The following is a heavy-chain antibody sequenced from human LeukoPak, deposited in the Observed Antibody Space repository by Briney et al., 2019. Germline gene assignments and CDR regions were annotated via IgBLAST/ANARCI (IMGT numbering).Heavy chain of an antibody. CDR2: INPSGGST. CDR1: GYTFTSYY. Sequence: GASVKVSCKASGYTFTSYYMHRVRQAPGQGLEWMGIINPSGGSTSYAQKFQGRVTMTRDTSTSTVYMELSSLRSEDTAVYYCARSYCGGDCYSVSDAFDIWGQGTMVTVSS. D-gene: IGHD2-21*02. CDR3: ARSYCGGDCYSVSDAFDI. J-gene: IGHJ3*02. V-gene: IGHV1-46*01.